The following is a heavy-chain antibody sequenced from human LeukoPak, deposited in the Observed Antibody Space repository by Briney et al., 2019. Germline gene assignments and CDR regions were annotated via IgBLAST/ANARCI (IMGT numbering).Heavy chain of an antibody. CDR1: GFTFSSYA. D-gene: IGHD3/OR15-3a*01. Sequence: GGSLRLSCAASGFTFSSYAMHWVRQAPGKGLEWVAVISYDGSNKYYADSVKGRFTISRDNSKNSLYLQMNSLRAEDTAVYYCARFSTDWLPYNDYWGQGTLVTVSS. J-gene: IGHJ4*02. V-gene: IGHV3-30*04. CDR2: ISYDGSNK. CDR3: ARFSTDWLPYNDY.